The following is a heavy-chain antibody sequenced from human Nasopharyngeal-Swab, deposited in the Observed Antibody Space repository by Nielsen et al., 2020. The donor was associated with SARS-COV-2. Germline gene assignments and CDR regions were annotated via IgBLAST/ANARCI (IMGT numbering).Heavy chain of an antibody. CDR2: IDPSDSYT. J-gene: IGHJ4*02. D-gene: IGHD2-15*01. Sequence: GESLKISCKGSGYSFTSYWISWVRQMPGKGLEWMGRIDPSDSYTNYSPSFQGHVTISAVKSISTAYLQWSRLKASDTAMYYCARTGVVAATPDFDYWGQGTLVTVSS. CDR3: ARTGVVAATPDFDY. CDR1: GYSFTSYW. V-gene: IGHV5-10-1*01.